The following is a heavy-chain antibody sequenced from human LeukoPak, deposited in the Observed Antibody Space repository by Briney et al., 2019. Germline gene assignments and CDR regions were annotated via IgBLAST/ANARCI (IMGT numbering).Heavy chain of an antibody. V-gene: IGHV3-7*01. D-gene: IGHD3-16*01. J-gene: IGHJ4*02. CDR2: MKHDGSDK. CDR3: ARPRPGWSSVMPYSDY. CDR1: GFPFSNYW. Sequence: GGSLRLSCAASGFPFSNYWMSWVRQAPEKGLEWVANMKHDGSDKYYVDSVKGRFTISRDNAKSSLYLQMNSLRAEDTAVYYCARPRPGWSSVMPYSDYWGQGTLVTVSS.